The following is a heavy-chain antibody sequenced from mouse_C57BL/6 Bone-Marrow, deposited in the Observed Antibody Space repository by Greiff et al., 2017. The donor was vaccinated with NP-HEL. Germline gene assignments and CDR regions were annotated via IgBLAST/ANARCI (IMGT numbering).Heavy chain of an antibody. CDR1: GYAFTNYL. V-gene: IGHV1-54*01. CDR3: ARWGTTVVAVDY. Sequence: VKLQQSGAELVRPGTSVKVSCKASGYAFTNYLIEWVKQRPGQGLEWIGVINPGSGGTNYNEKFKGKATLTADKSSSTAYMQLSSLTSEDSAVYFCARWGTTVVAVDYWGQGTTLTVSS. J-gene: IGHJ2*01. D-gene: IGHD1-1*01. CDR2: INPGSGGT.